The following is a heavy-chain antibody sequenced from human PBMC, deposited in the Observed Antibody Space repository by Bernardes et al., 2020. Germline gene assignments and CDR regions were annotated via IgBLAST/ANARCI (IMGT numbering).Heavy chain of an antibody. Sequence: SETLSLTCAVYGGSFSGYYWSWIRQPPGKGLEWIGEINHSGSTNYNPSLKSRVTISVDTSKNQFSLKLSSVTAADTAVYYCARGLLEADYWGQGTLVTVSS. CDR1: GGSFSGYY. CDR2: INHSGST. D-gene: IGHD3-10*01. J-gene: IGHJ4*02. CDR3: ARGLLEADY. V-gene: IGHV4-34*01.